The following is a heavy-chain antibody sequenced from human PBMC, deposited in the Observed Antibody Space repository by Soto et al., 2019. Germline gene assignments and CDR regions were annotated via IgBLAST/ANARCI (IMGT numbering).Heavy chain of an antibody. CDR2: IIPIFGTA. Sequence: SVKVCCKASGGTFSSYAISWVRQAPGQGLEWMGGIIPIFGTANYAQKFQGRVTITADKSTSTAYMELSSLRSEDTAVYYCARVRSDFWSGYYIYNWFDPWGQVTLATVSS. CDR1: GGTFSSYA. D-gene: IGHD3-3*01. J-gene: IGHJ5*02. V-gene: IGHV1-69*06. CDR3: ARVRSDFWSGYYIYNWFDP.